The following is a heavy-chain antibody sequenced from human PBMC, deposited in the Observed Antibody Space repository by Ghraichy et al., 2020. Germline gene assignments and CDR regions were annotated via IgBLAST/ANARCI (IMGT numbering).Heavy chain of an antibody. J-gene: IGHJ5*02. Sequence: SETLSLTCTVSGASISTYFWSWIRQPPGKGLEWIGFIYDTGSTNYNPSLKGRATISVDTSKNQFSLKLRSVTAADTAVYYCARQYSSTAPFDPWGQGTLVTVSS. CDR1: GASISTYF. D-gene: IGHD6-19*01. V-gene: IGHV4-59*12. CDR3: ARQYSSTAPFDP. CDR2: IYDTGST.